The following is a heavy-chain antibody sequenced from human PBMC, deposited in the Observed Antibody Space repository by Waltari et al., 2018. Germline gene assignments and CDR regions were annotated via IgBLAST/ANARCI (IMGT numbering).Heavy chain of an antibody. J-gene: IGHJ2*01. CDR2: IYTSGST. D-gene: IGHD3-10*01. V-gene: IGHV4-4*07. CDR1: GGSISSYY. Sequence: QVQLQESGPGLVKPSATLSLTCTVSGGSISSYYRSWIRQPAGKGLEWIGRIYTSGSTNYNPSLKSRVTMSVDTSKNQFSLKLSSVTAADTAVYYCARDSRLLLWFGELSSYRWYFDLWGRGTLVTVSS. CDR3: ARDSRLLLWFGELSSYRWYFDL.